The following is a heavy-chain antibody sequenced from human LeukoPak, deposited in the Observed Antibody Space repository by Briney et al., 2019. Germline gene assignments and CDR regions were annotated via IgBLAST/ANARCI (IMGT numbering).Heavy chain of an antibody. CDR2: INAGNGNT. Sequence: ASVKVSCKASGYTFTSYAMHWVRQAPGQRLEWMGWINAGNGNTKYSQKFQGRVTITRDTSASTAYMELSSLRSEDTAVYYCARDVHTYLSNYYDSSGYNYWGQGTLVTVSS. V-gene: IGHV1-3*01. D-gene: IGHD3-22*01. CDR3: ARDVHTYLSNYYDSSGYNY. CDR1: GYTFTSYA. J-gene: IGHJ4*02.